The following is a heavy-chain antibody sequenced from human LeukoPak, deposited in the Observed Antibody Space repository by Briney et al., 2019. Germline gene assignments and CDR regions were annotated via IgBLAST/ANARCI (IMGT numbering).Heavy chain of an antibody. Sequence: GASVKVSCKTSGYTFASYGISWVRQAPGQGLEWMGWISAYNGNTNYAQKFQGRVTMTTGTSTSTAYMELRSLRSDDTAVYYCARDRVFVDTAIVSPIQYLDYWGQGTLVTVSS. CDR1: GYTFASYG. CDR3: ARDRVFVDTAIVSPIQYLDY. CDR2: ISAYNGNT. J-gene: IGHJ4*02. V-gene: IGHV1-18*01. D-gene: IGHD5-18*01.